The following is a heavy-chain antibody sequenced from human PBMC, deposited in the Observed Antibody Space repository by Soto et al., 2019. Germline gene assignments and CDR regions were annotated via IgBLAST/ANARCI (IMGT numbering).Heavy chain of an antibody. CDR3: AHRLSGYNWNGGYFDY. V-gene: IGHV2-5*02. CDR1: GFSLTSRPMG. D-gene: IGHD1-1*01. CDR2: IYWDDDK. J-gene: IGHJ4*02. Sequence: QITLKESGPPRVKPTQTLTLTCTFSGFSLTSRPMGVGWIRQPPGKALEWLVFIYWDDDKRYNPSLNNRLTITKDTYGNQVVLTMTNMDPVDTATYYCAHRLSGYNWNGGYFDYWGQGALVTVSS.